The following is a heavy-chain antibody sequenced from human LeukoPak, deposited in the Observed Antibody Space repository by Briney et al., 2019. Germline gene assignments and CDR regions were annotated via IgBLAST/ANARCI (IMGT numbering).Heavy chain of an antibody. CDR1: GGSISNTGFH. CDR3: ARHKSVVDWFDP. V-gene: IGHV4-39*01. J-gene: IGHJ5*02. Sequence: PSETLSLTCTVSGGSISNTGFHWGWIRQPPGKGPEWIASIYYSGRTYYCPSLKSRLTISVDTSKNQFPLKLSSVTAADTAVYFCARHKSVVDWFDPWGQGTLVTVSS. D-gene: IGHD4-23*01. CDR2: IYYSGRT.